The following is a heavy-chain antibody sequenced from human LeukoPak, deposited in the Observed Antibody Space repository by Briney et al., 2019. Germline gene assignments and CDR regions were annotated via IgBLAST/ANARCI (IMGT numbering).Heavy chain of an antibody. CDR2: IYYSGST. CDR3: ARVGRGHFDY. CDR1: GGSISSGAYY. Sequence: SQTLSLTCTVSGGSISSGAYYWNWIRQHPGKGLEWIGYIYYSGSTYYNPSLKSRVTMSVDTSKNQFSLKLSSVTAADTAVYYCARVGRGHFDYWGQGTLVTVSS. V-gene: IGHV4-31*03. J-gene: IGHJ4*02.